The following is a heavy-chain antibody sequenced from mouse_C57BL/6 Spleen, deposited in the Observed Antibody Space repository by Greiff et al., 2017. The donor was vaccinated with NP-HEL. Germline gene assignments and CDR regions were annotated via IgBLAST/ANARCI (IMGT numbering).Heavy chain of an antibody. CDR3: ARGSSHFDY. CDR1: GYAFSSSW. Sequence: LQESGPELVKPGASVKISCKASGYAFSSSWMNWVKQRPGKGLEWIGRIYPGDGDTNYNGKFKGKATLTADKSSSTAYMQLSSLTSEDSAVYFCARGSSHFDYWGQGTTLTVSS. D-gene: IGHD1-1*01. CDR2: IYPGDGDT. V-gene: IGHV1-82*01. J-gene: IGHJ2*01.